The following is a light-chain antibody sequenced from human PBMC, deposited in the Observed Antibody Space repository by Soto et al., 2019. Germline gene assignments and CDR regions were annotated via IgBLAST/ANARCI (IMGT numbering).Light chain of an antibody. V-gene: IGKV3-15*01. Sequence: EIVMTQSPDTLYGSPGEGATLACSSSQSVRTKLAWYQQKAGQAPRLLIYGASTRATGIPDRFSGSGSGTEFTLTISSLQSEDFAVYYCQQYNSWPPITFGQGTRLEIK. CDR3: QQYNSWPPIT. J-gene: IGKJ5*01. CDR2: GAS. CDR1: QSVRTK.